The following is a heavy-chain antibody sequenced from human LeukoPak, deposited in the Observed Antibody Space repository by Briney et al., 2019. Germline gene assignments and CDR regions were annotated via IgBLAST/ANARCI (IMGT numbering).Heavy chain of an antibody. CDR2: IYYSGST. CDR1: GGSISSYY. V-gene: IGHV4-59*08. Sequence: SETLSLTCTVSGGSISSYYWSWIRQPPGKGLEWIGYIYYSGSTNYNPSLKSRVTISVDTSKNQFSLKLSSVTAADTAVYYCARHDDYGGNSYYYGMDVWGQGTTVTVSS. CDR3: ARHDDYGGNSYYYGMDV. D-gene: IGHD4-23*01. J-gene: IGHJ6*02.